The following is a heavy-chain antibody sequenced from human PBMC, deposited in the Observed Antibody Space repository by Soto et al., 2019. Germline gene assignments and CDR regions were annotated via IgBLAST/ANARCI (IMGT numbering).Heavy chain of an antibody. Sequence: GESLKISCKGSGYGFTTYWIGWVRQMPGKGLEWMGIIYPGDSDTRYSPSFQGQVTISADKSISTAYLQWSSLKASDTAIYYCARRVDNAKAFDYWGQGTLVTVSS. D-gene: IGHD5-12*01. CDR1: GYGFTTYW. V-gene: IGHV5-51*01. CDR2: IYPGDSDT. CDR3: ARRVDNAKAFDY. J-gene: IGHJ4*02.